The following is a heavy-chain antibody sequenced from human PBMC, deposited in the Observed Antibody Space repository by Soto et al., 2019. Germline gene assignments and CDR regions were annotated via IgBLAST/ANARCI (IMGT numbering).Heavy chain of an antibody. V-gene: IGHV3-30*18. Sequence: QVQLVESGGGVVQPGRSLRLSCAASGFTFGSYGMHWVRQAPGKGLEWVAVISYDGSNKYYADSVKGRFTISRDNSKNPLYLQMNSLRAEDTAVYYCAKSSGDYPRDYWGQGTLVTVSS. CDR3: AKSSGDYPRDY. J-gene: IGHJ4*02. CDR1: GFTFGSYG. CDR2: ISYDGSNK. D-gene: IGHD4-17*01.